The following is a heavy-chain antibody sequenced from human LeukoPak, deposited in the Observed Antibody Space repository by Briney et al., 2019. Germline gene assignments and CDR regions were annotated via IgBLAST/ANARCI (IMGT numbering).Heavy chain of an antibody. CDR3: ARDSYDILTGTIYYFDY. CDR2: IYTSGST. D-gene: IGHD3-9*01. Sequence: SETLSLTCTVSGGSISSYYWSWIRQPAGKGLEWIGRIYTSGSTNYNPSLKSRVTMSVDTSKNQFSLKLSSVTAADTAVYYCARDSYDILTGTIYYFDYWGQGTLVTVSS. J-gene: IGHJ4*02. V-gene: IGHV4-4*07. CDR1: GGSISSYY.